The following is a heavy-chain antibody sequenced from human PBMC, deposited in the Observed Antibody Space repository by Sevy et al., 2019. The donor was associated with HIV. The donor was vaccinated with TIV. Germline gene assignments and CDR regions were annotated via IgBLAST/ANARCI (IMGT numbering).Heavy chain of an antibody. CDR3: ASHYYDSTGYYYPLDY. Sequence: GGSLRLSCAASGFTFSNYWMTWVRQAPGKGLEWVANIKQDGSEKYYVDSVKGRFTISRDNAKNSLYLQMNSLRAEDTAVYYCASHYYDSTGYYYPLDYWGQGTLVTVSS. J-gene: IGHJ4*02. CDR2: IKQDGSEK. V-gene: IGHV3-7*01. D-gene: IGHD3-22*01. CDR1: GFTFSNYW.